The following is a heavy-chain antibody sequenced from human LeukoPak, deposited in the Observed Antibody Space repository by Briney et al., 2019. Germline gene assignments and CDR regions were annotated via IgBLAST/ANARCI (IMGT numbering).Heavy chain of an antibody. CDR3: ASLSSSWKHDAFDI. D-gene: IGHD6-13*01. V-gene: IGHV1-8*01. CDR2: MNPNSGNT. Sequence: GASVKVSCKASVYTFTSYDINWVRQATGQGLEWMGWMNPNSGNTGYAQKFQGRVTMTRNTSISTAYMELSSLRSEDTAVYYCASLSSSWKHDAFDIWGQGTMVTVSS. J-gene: IGHJ3*02. CDR1: VYTFTSYD.